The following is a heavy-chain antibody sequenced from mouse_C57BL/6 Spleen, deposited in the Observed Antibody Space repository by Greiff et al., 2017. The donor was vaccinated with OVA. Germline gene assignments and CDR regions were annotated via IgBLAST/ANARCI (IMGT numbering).Heavy chain of an antibody. V-gene: IGHV5-17*01. D-gene: IGHD3-3*01. CDR2: ISSGNSTI. CDR1: GFTFSDYG. J-gene: IGHJ3*01. CDR3: ARQGPWFAY. Sequence: EVMLVESGGGLVKPGGSLKLSCAASGFTFSDYGMHWARQAPAPCLEWVAYISSGNSTIYYADTVKGRFTISRDNAKNTLFLQMTSLRSEDTAMYYCARQGPWFAYWGQGTLVTVSA.